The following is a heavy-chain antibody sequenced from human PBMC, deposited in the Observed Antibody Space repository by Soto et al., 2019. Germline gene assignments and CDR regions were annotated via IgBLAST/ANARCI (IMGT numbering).Heavy chain of an antibody. V-gene: IGHV5-51*01. J-gene: IGHJ4*01. CDR3: GSSASKGAHRFDL. Sequence: PGESLKISCQVSGYTFTIYWICWVRQMPGKGLEWMGIIYPSDSDTRYSPSFQGQVTISADQSINTAYLQWDSLKASDTAIYYCGSSASKGAHRFDLCGQGTRVTVSS. CDR2: IYPSDSDT. D-gene: IGHD4-4*01. CDR1: GYTFTIYW.